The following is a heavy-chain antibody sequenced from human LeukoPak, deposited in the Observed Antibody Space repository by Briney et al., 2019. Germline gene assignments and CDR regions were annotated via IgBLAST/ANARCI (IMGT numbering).Heavy chain of an antibody. CDR1: GFTFSSYG. V-gene: IGHV3-30*02. D-gene: IGHD3/OR15-3a*01. Sequence: PGGSLRLSCAASGFTFSSYGMHSVRQAPGKGLEWVAFIRYDGSNKYYADSVKGRFTISRDNSKNTLYLQMNSLRAEDTAVYYCAKDEADWRRNWAFDIWGQGTMVTVSS. CDR2: IRYDGSNK. CDR3: AKDEADWRRNWAFDI. J-gene: IGHJ3*02.